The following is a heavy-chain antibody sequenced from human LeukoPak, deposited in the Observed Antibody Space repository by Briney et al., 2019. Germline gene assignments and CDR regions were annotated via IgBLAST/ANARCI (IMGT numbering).Heavy chain of an antibody. D-gene: IGHD1-1*01. Sequence: PSETLSLTCTVSGGSISSYYWSWIRQPPGKGLEWIGYIYYSGSTNYNPSLKSRVTISVDTSKNQFSLKLSSVTAADTAVYYCARLVRPTYYYYYGMDVWGQGTRSPSP. V-gene: IGHV4-59*08. CDR2: IYYSGST. CDR1: GGSISSYY. CDR3: ARLVRPTYYYYYGMDV. J-gene: IGHJ6*02.